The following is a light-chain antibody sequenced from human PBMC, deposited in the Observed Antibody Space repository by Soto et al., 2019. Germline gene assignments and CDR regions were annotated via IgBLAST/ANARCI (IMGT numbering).Light chain of an antibody. CDR3: MQGTHLPFT. Sequence: DVVMTQSPLSLPDTLGQPASVSCRSGQSLVHSDGHTYLSWFQQRPGQSPRRLIYKVSNRDSGVPDRFSGSGSGTDFTLKISRVEAEDVGVYYCMQGTHLPFTFGPGTKLDIK. V-gene: IGKV2-30*02. J-gene: IGKJ3*01. CDR2: KVS. CDR1: QSLVHSDGHTY.